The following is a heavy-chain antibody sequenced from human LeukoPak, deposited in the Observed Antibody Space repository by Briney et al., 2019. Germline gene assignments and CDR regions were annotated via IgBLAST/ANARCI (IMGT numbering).Heavy chain of an antibody. CDR1: GFTFDVYG. J-gene: IGHJ4*02. Sequence: GGSLRLSCTASGFTFDVYGTSWFRQAPGKGLEWVGLIRGIAYGGTTQYAASVRGRFTISRDDSKSIAFLEMNSLSAEDAAVYYCVKDDGWVQYANWGQGTLVTVSS. D-gene: IGHD5-24*01. CDR2: IRGIAYGGTT. V-gene: IGHV3-49*03. CDR3: VKDDGWVQYAN.